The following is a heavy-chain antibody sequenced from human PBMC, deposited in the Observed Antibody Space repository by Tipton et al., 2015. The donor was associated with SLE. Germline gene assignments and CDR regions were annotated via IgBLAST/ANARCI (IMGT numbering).Heavy chain of an antibody. D-gene: IGHD3-9*01. Sequence: TLSLTCTVSGGSISSSSYYWGWIRQPPGKGLEWIGSIYYSGSTYYNPSLKSRVTISVDTSKNQFSLKLSSVTAADTAVYYCARTYYDILTGYPQDAFDIWGQGTMVTVSS. CDR3: ARTYYDILTGYPQDAFDI. CDR1: GGSISSSSYY. CDR2: IYYSGST. V-gene: IGHV4-39*07. J-gene: IGHJ3*02.